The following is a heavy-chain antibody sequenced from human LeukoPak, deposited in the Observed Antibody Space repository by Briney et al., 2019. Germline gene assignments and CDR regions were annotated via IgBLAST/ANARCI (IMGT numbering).Heavy chain of an antibody. CDR2: IIPIFGTA. CDR1: GGTFSSYA. J-gene: IGHJ4*02. D-gene: IGHD4-17*01. V-gene: IGHV1-69*05. Sequence: SVKVSCKASGGTFSSYAISWVRQAPGQGLEWMGGIIPIFGTANYAQKFRGRVTITTDESTSTAYMELSSLRSEDTAVYYCARGGIGEDYGDYFDYWGQGTLVTVSS. CDR3: ARGGIGEDYGDYFDY.